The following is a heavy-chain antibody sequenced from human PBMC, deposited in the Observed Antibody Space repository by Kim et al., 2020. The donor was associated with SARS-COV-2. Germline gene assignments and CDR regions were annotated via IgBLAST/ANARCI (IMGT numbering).Heavy chain of an antibody. CDR2: ISAYNGNT. D-gene: IGHD3-22*01. CDR1: GYTFTSDG. Sequence: ASVKVSCKASGYTFTSDGISWVRQAPGQGLEWMGWISAYNGNTNYAQKLQGRVTMTTDTSTSTAYMELRSLRSDDTAVYYCARDSITMIVGRFDYWGQGTLVTVSS. CDR3: ARDSITMIVGRFDY. J-gene: IGHJ4*02. V-gene: IGHV1-18*01.